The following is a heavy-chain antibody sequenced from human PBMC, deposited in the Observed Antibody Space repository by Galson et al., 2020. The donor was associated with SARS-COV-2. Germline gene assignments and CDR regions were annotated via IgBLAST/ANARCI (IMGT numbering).Heavy chain of an antibody. CDR3: SRHSVPILSGYYTTFDY. Sequence: GESLKISCTASGFTFSDYAMNWFRQAPGKGLEWVGFIRSKAYGGATEYAASVKGRFTISRDDSKSVAYLQMNSLKTEDSAVYYCSRHSVPILSGYYTTFDYWGQGTLVTVSS. CDR2: IRSKAYGGAT. V-gene: IGHV3-49*03. CDR1: GFTFSDYA. D-gene: IGHD3-3*01. J-gene: IGHJ4*02.